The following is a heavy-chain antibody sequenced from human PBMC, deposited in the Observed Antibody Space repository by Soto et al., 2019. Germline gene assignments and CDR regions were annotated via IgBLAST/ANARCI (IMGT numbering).Heavy chain of an antibody. CDR2: INHSGST. D-gene: IGHD2-15*01. J-gene: IGHJ6*03. CDR3: ARLPKLWGYCSGGMFCNYYYMDV. Sequence: SETLSLTCAVYGGSFSGYYWSWIRQPPGKGLEWIGEINHSGSTNYNPSLKSRVTISVDTSKNQFSLKLSSVTAADTAVYYCARLPKLWGYCSGGMFCNYYYMDVWGKGTTVT. CDR1: GGSFSGYY. V-gene: IGHV4-34*01.